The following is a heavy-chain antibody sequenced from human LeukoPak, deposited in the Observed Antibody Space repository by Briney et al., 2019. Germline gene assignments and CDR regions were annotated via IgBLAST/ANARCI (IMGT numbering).Heavy chain of an antibody. CDR2: ISGSGGST. CDR3: AKLGGAYYFGSGSYSYFEY. V-gene: IGHV3-23*01. D-gene: IGHD3-10*01. Sequence: GGSLRLSCAASGFTFSSYAMSWVRQAPGKGLEWVSAISGSGGSTYYADSVKGRFTISRDNSKNTLYLQMNSLRAEDTAVYYCAKLGGAYYFGSGSYSYFEYWGQGTLVTVSS. CDR1: GFTFSSYA. J-gene: IGHJ4*02.